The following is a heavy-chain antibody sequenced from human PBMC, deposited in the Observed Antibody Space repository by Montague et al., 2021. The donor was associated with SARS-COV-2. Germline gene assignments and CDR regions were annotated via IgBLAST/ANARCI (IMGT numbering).Heavy chain of an antibody. D-gene: IGHD3-16*01. J-gene: IGHJ3*02. CDR3: SKDLVWGDRVLDI. V-gene: IGHV3-23*03. CDR1: GFTFDLYA. CDR2: IYSGRRP. Sequence: SLRLSCAASGFTFDLYAMHWVRQAPGKGLEWLSTIYSGRRPSYSESVKGRFTISRDDSKKTFYLEINGLGAEDTAIYYCSKDLVWGDRVLDIWGQGTVVTVSS.